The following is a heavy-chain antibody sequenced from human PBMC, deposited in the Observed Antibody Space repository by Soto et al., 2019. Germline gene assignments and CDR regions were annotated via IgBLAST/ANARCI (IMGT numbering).Heavy chain of an antibody. Sequence: QVQLVESGGGVVQPGRSLRLSCAASGFTFSSYGMHWVRQAPGKGLEWVAVIWYDGSNKYYADSVKSRFTISRDNSKNTLYLQMNSLRAEDTAVYYCARDPYYDFWSGFSPLDYWGQGTLVTVSS. J-gene: IGHJ4*02. V-gene: IGHV3-33*01. CDR1: GFTFSSYG. CDR3: ARDPYYDFWSGFSPLDY. D-gene: IGHD3-3*01. CDR2: IWYDGSNK.